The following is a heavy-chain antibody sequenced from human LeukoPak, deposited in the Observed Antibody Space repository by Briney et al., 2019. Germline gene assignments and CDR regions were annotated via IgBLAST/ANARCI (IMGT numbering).Heavy chain of an antibody. J-gene: IGHJ6*02. D-gene: IGHD3-10*01. V-gene: IGHV3-23*01. CDR2: ISGSGGST. CDR3: ARDVRPLFTMVRGVISYYYGMDV. CDR1: GFTFSSYV. Sequence: GGSLRLSCAASGFTFSSYVMSWVRQAPGKGLEWVSTISGSGGSTYYADSVKGRFTISRDNSKNTLYLQVNSLRAEDTAVYYCARDVRPLFTMVRGVISYYYGMDVWGQGTTVTVSS.